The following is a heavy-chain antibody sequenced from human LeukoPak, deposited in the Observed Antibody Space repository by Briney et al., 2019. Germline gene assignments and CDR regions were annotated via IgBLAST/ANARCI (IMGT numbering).Heavy chain of an antibody. CDR3: ARYYYGSGSYYSDV. CDR1: GGSFSGYY. V-gene: IGHV4-34*01. Sequence: PSETLSLTCAVYGGSFSGYYWSWIRQPPGKGLEWIGEINHSGSTNYNPSLKSRVTISVDTSKNQFSLKLSSVTAADTAVYYCARYYYGSGSYYSDVWGQGTTVTVS. CDR2: INHSGST. J-gene: IGHJ6*02. D-gene: IGHD3-10*01.